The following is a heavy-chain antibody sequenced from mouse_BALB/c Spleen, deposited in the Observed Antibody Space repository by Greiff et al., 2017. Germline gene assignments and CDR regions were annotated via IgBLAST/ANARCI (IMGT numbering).Heavy chain of an antibody. CDR2: INPSTGYT. CDR3: ARRGNGNGAMDY. J-gene: IGHJ4*01. D-gene: IGHD2-1*01. CDR1: GYTFTSYW. V-gene: IGHV1-7*01. Sequence: VQLQQSGAELAKPGASVKMSCKASGYTFTSYWMHWVKQRPGQGLEWIGYINPSTGYTEYNQKFKDKATLTADKSSSTAYMQLSSLTSEDSAVYYCARRGNGNGAMDYWGQGTSVTVSS.